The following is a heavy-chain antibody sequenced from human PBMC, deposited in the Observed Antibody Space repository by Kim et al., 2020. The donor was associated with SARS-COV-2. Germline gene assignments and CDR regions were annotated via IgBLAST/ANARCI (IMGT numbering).Heavy chain of an antibody. V-gene: IGHV3-48*03. D-gene: IGHD3-9*01. CDR3: ARFGPLYYDILTGHLRGGMDV. CDR2: ISSSGSTI. J-gene: IGHJ6*02. CDR1: GFTFSSYE. Sequence: GSLRLSCAASGFTFSSYEMNWVRQAPGKGLEWVSYISSSGSTIYYADSVKGRFTISRDNAKNSLYLQMNSLRAEDTAVYYCARFGPLYYDILTGHLRGGMDVWGQGTTVTVSS.